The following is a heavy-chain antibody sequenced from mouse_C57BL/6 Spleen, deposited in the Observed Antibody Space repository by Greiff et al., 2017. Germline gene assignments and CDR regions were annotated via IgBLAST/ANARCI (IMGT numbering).Heavy chain of an antibody. CDR2: ILPGSGST. D-gene: IGHD1-1*01. CDR1: GYTFPGYW. CDR3: AREEDYYGSPYYFDY. J-gene: IGHJ2*01. Sequence: QVQLQQSGAELMKPGASVKLSCKATGYTFPGYWIEWVKQRPGHGLEWIGEILPGSGSTNYNEKFKGKATFTADTSSNTAYMQFSSLTTEDSAIYYCAREEDYYGSPYYFDYWGQGTTLTVSS. V-gene: IGHV1-9*01.